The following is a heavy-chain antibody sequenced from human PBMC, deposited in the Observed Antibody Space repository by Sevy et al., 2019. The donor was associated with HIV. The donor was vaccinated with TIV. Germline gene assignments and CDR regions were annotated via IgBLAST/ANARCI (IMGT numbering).Heavy chain of an antibody. CDR3: ARVVGGYAVNI. Sequence: ASVKVSCKASGYTFTDYYIHWVRQAPGQGLEWMGWINTNSGTPTYAQKFQGRVTMTRDTSISTAYIELSRLRSDDTAMYFCARVVGGYAVNIWGQGTMVTVSS. V-gene: IGHV1-2*02. CDR1: GYTFTDYY. J-gene: IGHJ3*02. D-gene: IGHD1-26*01. CDR2: INTNSGTP.